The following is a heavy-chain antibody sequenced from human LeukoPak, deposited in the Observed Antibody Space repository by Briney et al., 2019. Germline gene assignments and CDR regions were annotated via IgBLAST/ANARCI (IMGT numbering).Heavy chain of an antibody. CDR2: ISSSSSYI. CDR1: GFTFSSYS. J-gene: IGHJ4*02. CDR3: ARDSGYYGSGSYYGY. V-gene: IGHV3-21*01. Sequence: GGSLRLSCAASGFTFSSYSMNWVRQAPGKGLEWVSSISSSSSYIYYADSVKGRFTISRDNAKNSLYLQMNSLRAEDTAVYYCARDSGYYGSGSYYGYWGQGTLVTVSS. D-gene: IGHD3-10*01.